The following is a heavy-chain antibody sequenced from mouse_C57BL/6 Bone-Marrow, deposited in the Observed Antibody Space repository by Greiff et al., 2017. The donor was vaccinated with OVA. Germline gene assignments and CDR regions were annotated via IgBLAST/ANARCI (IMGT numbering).Heavy chain of an antibody. V-gene: IGHV5-17*01. Sequence: EVKVVESGGGLVKPGGSLKLSCAASGFTFSDYGMHWVRQAPEKGLEWVAYISSGSSTIYYADTVKGRFTISRDNAKNTLFLQMTSLRSEDTAMYYCAGINYWYVDVWGTGTTVTVSS. CDR3: AGINYWYVDV. CDR1: GFTFSDYG. J-gene: IGHJ1*03. CDR2: ISSGSSTI.